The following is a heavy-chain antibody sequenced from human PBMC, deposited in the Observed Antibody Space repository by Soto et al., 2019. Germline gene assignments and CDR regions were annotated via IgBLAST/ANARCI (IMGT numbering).Heavy chain of an antibody. D-gene: IGHD3-10*01. CDR1: GGTFNNYA. CDR3: ARPNSYGVTFHYYYGMDV. J-gene: IGHJ6*02. Sequence: QVQLVQSGAEVKRPGSSVKVSCEASGGTFNNYAITWVRQPPGQGLEWMGGIIPMFGTNYAQKFQDRVTIAADESTGTAYMELSGLRSEDTAVYFCARPNSYGVTFHYYYGMDVWGQGTTVTVSS. CDR2: IIPMFGT. V-gene: IGHV1-69*01.